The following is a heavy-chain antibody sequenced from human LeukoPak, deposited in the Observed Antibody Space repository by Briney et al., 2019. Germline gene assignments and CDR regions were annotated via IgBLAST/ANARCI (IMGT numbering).Heavy chain of an antibody. CDR1: GFTFSSYE. Sequence: PGGSLRLSCAASGFTFSSYEMNWVRQAPGKGLEWVSYISSSGSTIYYADSVKGRFTIYRDNAKNSLYLQMNSLRAEDTAVYYCATLWFGELATFDYWGQGTLVTVSS. J-gene: IGHJ4*02. CDR2: ISSSGSTI. CDR3: ATLWFGELATFDY. V-gene: IGHV3-48*03. D-gene: IGHD3-10*01.